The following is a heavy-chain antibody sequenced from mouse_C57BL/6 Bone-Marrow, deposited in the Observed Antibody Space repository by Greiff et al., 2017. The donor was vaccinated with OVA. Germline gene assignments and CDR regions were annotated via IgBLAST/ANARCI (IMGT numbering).Heavy chain of an antibody. Sequence: LQESGPELVKPGASVKISCKASGYSFTSYYIHWVKQRPGQGLEWIGWIYPGSGNTKYNEKFKGKATLTADTSSSTAYMQLSSLTSEDSAVYYCARNGNYVSYAMDYWGQGTSVTVSS. V-gene: IGHV1-66*01. J-gene: IGHJ4*01. D-gene: IGHD2-1*01. CDR2: IYPGSGNT. CDR1: GYSFTSYY. CDR3: ARNGNYVSYAMDY.